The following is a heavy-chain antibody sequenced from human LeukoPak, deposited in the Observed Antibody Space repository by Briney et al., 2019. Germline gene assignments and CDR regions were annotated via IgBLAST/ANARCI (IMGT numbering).Heavy chain of an antibody. V-gene: IGHV3-30*03. Sequence: GGSLRLSCAASGFTFSSYGMHWVRQAPGKGLEWVAVILYDGSNKYYADSVKGRFTISRDNSKNTLYLQMNSLRTEDTAVYYCARLLTYANRDYWGQGTLVTVSS. D-gene: IGHD3-9*01. CDR1: GFTFSSYG. CDR2: ILYDGSNK. CDR3: ARLLTYANRDY. J-gene: IGHJ4*02.